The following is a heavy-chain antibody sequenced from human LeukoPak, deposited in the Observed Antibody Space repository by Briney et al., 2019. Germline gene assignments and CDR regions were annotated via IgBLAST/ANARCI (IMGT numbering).Heavy chain of an antibody. CDR1: GFTFSSYG. CDR2: IRYDGSNK. D-gene: IGHD2-2*01. V-gene: IGHV3-30*02. J-gene: IGHJ4*02. CDR3: AKPDIVVVPAASDY. Sequence: PGGSLRLSCAASGFTFSSYGMHWVRQAPGKGLEWVAFIRYDGSNKYYADSVKGRFTISRDNSKNTLYLQMNSLRAEDTAVYYCAKPDIVVVPAASDYWGQGTLVTVSS.